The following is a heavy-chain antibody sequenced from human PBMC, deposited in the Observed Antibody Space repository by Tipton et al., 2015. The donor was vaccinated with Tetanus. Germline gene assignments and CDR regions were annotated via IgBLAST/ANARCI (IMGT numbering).Heavy chain of an antibody. CDR2: IYSGGST. J-gene: IGHJ6*02. CDR3: ARYLFAYGMDV. CDR1: GLTVSINS. Sequence: AVSGLTVSINSMSWVRQAPGKGLEWVSVIYSGGSTYYGDSVKGRFTISRDNSKNTVYLQMNSLRAEDTAVYYCARYLFAYGMDVWGQGTTVTVSS. V-gene: IGHV3-53*01.